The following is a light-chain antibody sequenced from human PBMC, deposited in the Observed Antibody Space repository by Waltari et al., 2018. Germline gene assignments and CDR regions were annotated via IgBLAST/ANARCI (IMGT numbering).Light chain of an antibody. Sequence: QSTLTQPASVSGSPGQSITIYCTGTGSDIGDYNYVAWYQQHPGKAPKLIVFDVSDRPSGVSRRFSGSKSGNTASLTISGLLAYDEGTYYCSSYLPSDTLEVFGGGTSLTVL. J-gene: IGLJ2*01. V-gene: IGLV2-14*03. CDR2: DVS. CDR1: GSDIGDYNY. CDR3: SSYLPSDTLEV.